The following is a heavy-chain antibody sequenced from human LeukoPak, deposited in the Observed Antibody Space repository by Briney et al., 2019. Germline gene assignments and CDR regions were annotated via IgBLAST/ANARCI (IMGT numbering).Heavy chain of an antibody. Sequence: GGSLRLSCAASGFTFSNAWMSWVRQAPGKGLEWVGRIKSKTDGGTTDYAAPVKGRFTISRDGSKNTLYLQMNSLKTEDTAVYYCTTNYDILTGYYIIPDYFDYWGQGTLVTVSS. CDR1: GFTFSNAW. CDR3: TTNYDILTGYYIIPDYFDY. J-gene: IGHJ4*02. CDR2: IKSKTDGGTT. D-gene: IGHD3-9*01. V-gene: IGHV3-15*01.